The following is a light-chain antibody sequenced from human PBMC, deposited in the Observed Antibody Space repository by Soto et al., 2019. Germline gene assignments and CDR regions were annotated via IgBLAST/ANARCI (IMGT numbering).Light chain of an antibody. J-gene: IGLJ7*01. CDR3: LLSYSGASRV. CDR2: DTT. Sequence: QAVVTQEPLLTVSPGGTVTLTCGSSTGAVTSGHFPHWFQQKPGQAPGTLIYDTTNKYSWTPPRFSGSLLGGKAALTLSGAQPEDEAEYFCLLSYSGASRVFGGGTQLTVL. CDR1: TGAVTSGHF. V-gene: IGLV7-46*01.